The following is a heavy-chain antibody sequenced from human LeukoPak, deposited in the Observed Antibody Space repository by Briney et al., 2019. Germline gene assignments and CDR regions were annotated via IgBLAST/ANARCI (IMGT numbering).Heavy chain of an antibody. CDR1: GFTFSSYE. V-gene: IGHV3-48*03. CDR2: ISSSGSTI. D-gene: IGHD4-17*01. Sequence: QPGGSLRLSCAASGFTFSSYEVNWVRQAPGKGLEWVSYISSSGSTIYYADSVKGRFTISRDNAKNSLYLQMNSLRAEDTAVYYCARGGTTGGFDYWGQGTLVTVSS. CDR3: ARGGTTGGFDY. J-gene: IGHJ4*02.